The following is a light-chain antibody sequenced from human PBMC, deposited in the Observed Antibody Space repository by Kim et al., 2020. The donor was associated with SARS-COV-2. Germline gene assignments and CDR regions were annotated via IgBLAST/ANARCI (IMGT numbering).Light chain of an antibody. CDR1: SLRSYY. CDR2: GKN. Sequence: ALGQTVRITCQGDSLRSYYASWYQQKPRQGPVLVIYGKNNRPSGIPDRFSGSSSGNTASLTITGAQAEDEADYYCYSRDSSGNQVVFGGGTKLTVL. J-gene: IGLJ2*01. CDR3: YSRDSSGNQVV. V-gene: IGLV3-19*01.